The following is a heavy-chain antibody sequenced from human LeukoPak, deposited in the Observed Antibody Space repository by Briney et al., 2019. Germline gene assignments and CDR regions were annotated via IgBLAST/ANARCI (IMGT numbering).Heavy chain of an antibody. CDR3: ARGGGDYGDFLAGH. V-gene: IGHV1-46*01. Sequence: ASVKVSCKASGYTFTSYYMHWVRQAPGQGLEWMGIINPSGGRTNYAQKFEGRVIVTRDTSTSRVYMELYSLRSEDTAVYYCARGGGDYGDFLAGHWGQGTLVTVSS. CDR1: GYTFTSYY. CDR2: INPSGGRT. D-gene: IGHD4-17*01. J-gene: IGHJ4*02.